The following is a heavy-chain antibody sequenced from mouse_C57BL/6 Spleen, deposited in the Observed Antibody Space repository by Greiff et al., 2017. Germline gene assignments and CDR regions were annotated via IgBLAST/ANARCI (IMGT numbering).Heavy chain of an antibody. D-gene: IGHD3-1*01. V-gene: IGHV3-6*01. CDR3: ARDRAPKAMDY. CDR2: IRSDGSN. J-gene: IGHJ4*01. Sequence: EVKLMESGPGLVKPSQSLSLTCSVTGYSITSGYYWNWIRQFPGNKLEWMGYIRSDGSNNYNPSLKNRISITRDTSKNKFFLKLNSVTTEDTATYYCARDRAPKAMDYWGQGTSVTVSS. CDR1: GYSITSGYY.